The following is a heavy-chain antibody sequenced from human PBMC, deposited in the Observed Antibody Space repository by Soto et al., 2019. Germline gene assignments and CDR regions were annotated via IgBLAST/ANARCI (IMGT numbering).Heavy chain of an antibody. CDR1: GXXXXTSGVG. D-gene: IGHD3-3*01. CDR3: AHRVLRTVFGLVTTTAIYFDF. J-gene: IGHJ4*02. CDR2: IYWDDDK. V-gene: IGHV2-5*02. Sequence: QITLNESGPTVVRPTETLTXTCXXSGXXXXTSGVGVGWIRQSPGKAPEWLALIYWDDDKRYSASLKSRLTITKDTSKNQVVLTVSDLDPTDTATYYCAHRVLRTVFGLVTTTAIYFDFWGQGTPVAVSS.